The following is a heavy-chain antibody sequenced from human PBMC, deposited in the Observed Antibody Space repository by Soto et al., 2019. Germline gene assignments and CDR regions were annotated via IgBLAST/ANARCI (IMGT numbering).Heavy chain of an antibody. D-gene: IGHD3-3*01. CDR2: IIPIFGTA. J-gene: IGHJ6*02. Sequence: GASVKFSCKASGGTFSSYAISWVRQAPGQGLEWMGGIIPIFGTANYAQKFQGRVTITADESTSTAYMELSSLRSEDTAVYYCARGNYDFWSGYRGPSNYYYGMDVWGQGTTVTVS. CDR3: ARGNYDFWSGYRGPSNYYYGMDV. V-gene: IGHV1-69*13. CDR1: GGTFSSYA.